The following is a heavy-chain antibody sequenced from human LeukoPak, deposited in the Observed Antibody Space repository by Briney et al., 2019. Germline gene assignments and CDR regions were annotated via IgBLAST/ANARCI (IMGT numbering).Heavy chain of an antibody. V-gene: IGHV1-46*01. CDR2: INPSGGST. J-gene: IGHJ4*02. Sequence: GASVKVSCKASGYTFTGYYMHWVRQAPGQGLEWMGIINPSGGSTSYAQKFQGRVTMTRDTSTSTVYMELSSLRSEDTAVYYCARDWGPSGSYYTLDYWGQGTLVTVSS. CDR3: ARDWGPSGSYYTLDY. CDR1: GYTFTGYY. D-gene: IGHD3-10*01.